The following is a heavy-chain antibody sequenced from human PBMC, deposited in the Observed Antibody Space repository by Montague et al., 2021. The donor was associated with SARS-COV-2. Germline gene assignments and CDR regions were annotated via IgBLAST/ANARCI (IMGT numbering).Heavy chain of an antibody. D-gene: IGHD6-6*01. J-gene: IGHJ4*02. Sequence: SDTLSLTCTIPGASVNTPTFDWGWLRQPPGGGLQWVVSVSYSGSTYYNPSLRSPITISLDTSGNQFSLKLTSVTTSDTSFYYCARGHARPSAARRLSHFDVRGQKSLGTVSS. V-gene: IGHV4-39*02. CDR2: VSYSGST. CDR1: GASVNTPTFD. CDR3: ARGHARPSAARRLSHFDV.